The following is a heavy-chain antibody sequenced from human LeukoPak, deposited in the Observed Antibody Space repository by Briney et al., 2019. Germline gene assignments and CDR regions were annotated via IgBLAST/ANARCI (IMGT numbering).Heavy chain of an antibody. V-gene: IGHV3-23*01. CDR2: ISGSGGST. CDR3: ARDLRSEYSSGWTLQYDGFDI. J-gene: IGHJ3*02. D-gene: IGHD6-19*01. Sequence: GGSLRLSCAASGFTFSSYGMSWVRQAPGKGLEWVSAISGSGGSTYYADSVKGRFTISRDNAKSSLYLQLNSLRAEDTAVYYCARDLRSEYSSGWTLQYDGFDIWGQGTMVTVSS. CDR1: GFTFSSYG.